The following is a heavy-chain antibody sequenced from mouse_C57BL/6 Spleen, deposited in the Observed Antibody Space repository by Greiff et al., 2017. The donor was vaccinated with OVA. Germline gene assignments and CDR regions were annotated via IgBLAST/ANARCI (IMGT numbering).Heavy chain of an antibody. CDR2: IYPRSGNT. D-gene: IGHD1-1*01. Sequence: QVQLQQSGAELARPGASVKLSCKASGYTFTSYGISWVKQRTGQGLEWIGEIYPRSGNTYYNEKFKGKATLTADKSSSTAYMELRSLTSEDSAVYFCARSFDYYGSSYYYAMDYWGQGTSVTVSS. CDR1: GYTFTSYG. J-gene: IGHJ4*01. V-gene: IGHV1-81*01. CDR3: ARSFDYYGSSYYYAMDY.